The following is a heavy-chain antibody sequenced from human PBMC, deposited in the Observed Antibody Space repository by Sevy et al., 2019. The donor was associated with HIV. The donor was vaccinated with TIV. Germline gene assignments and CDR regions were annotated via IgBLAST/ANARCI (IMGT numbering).Heavy chain of an antibody. CDR2: FDPEDGDPEDGKR. Sequence: ASVKVSCKVSGYTLAKFSIHWVRQAPRKGLEWMTSFDPEDGDPEDGKRIYAQKFLGRVTMTEDTSTDTAYMELSSLRSDDTAVYYCATTKDYYDSSGYPFDYWGQGSLVTVSS. V-gene: IGHV1-24*01. CDR3: ATTKDYYDSSGYPFDY. J-gene: IGHJ4*02. D-gene: IGHD3-22*01. CDR1: GYTLAKFS.